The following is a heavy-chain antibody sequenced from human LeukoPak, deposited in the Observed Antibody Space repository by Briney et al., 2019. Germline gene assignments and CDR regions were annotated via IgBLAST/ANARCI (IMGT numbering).Heavy chain of an antibody. V-gene: IGHV3-74*01. CDR2: INSDGSIS. D-gene: IGHD5-12*01. Sequence: GGSLRLSCAASGFTFSTYWMHWARHAPGKGLVWVSRINSDGSISAYGDSVKGRFTISRDNAKNTLYLQMNSLRAGDTAVYYCSRDRLGGLDLWGQGTLVTVSS. J-gene: IGHJ5*02. CDR1: GFTFSTYW. CDR3: SRDRLGGLDL.